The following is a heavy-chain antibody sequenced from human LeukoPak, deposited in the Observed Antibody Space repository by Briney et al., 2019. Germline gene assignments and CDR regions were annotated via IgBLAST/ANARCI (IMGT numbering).Heavy chain of an antibody. CDR2: IYPGDSDT. D-gene: IGHD6-19*01. V-gene: IGHV5-51*01. J-gene: IGHJ3*02. CDR3: ASKKSSGWYKDAFDI. Sequence: GESLKISCKGSGYSFTSYWIGWVRQMPGKGLEWMGIIYPGDSDTGYSPSFQGQVTISADKSISTAYLQWSSLKASDTAMYYCASKKSSGWYKDAFDIWGQGTMVTVSS. CDR1: GYSFTSYW.